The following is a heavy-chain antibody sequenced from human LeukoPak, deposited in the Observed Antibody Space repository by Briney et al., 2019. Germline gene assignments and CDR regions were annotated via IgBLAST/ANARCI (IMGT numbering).Heavy chain of an antibody. J-gene: IGHJ4*02. CDR3: ARVMTTVTATLNFDY. D-gene: IGHD4-11*01. CDR1: GYSFTSYW. CDR2: IYPGDSDT. Sequence: GESLKISCKGSGYSFTSYWIGWVRQMPGKGLEWMGIIYPGDSDTRYSPSFQGQATISADKSISTAYLQWSSLKASDTAMYYCARVMTTVTATLNFDYWGQGTLVTVSS. V-gene: IGHV5-51*01.